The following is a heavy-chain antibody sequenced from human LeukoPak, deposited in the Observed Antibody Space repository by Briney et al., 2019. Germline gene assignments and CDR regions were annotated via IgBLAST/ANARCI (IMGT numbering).Heavy chain of an antibody. CDR1: GFTFDDYA. D-gene: IGHD3-3*01. V-gene: IGHV3-9*01. CDR2: ISWNSGSI. Sequence: GGSLRLSCAASGFTFDDYAMHWVRQAPGKGLEWVSGISWNSGSIGYADSVKGRFTISRDNAKNSLYLQMNSLRAEDTALYYCAKTSGYYSYYYYGMDVWGQGTTVTVSS. CDR3: AKTSGYYSYYYYGMDV. J-gene: IGHJ6*02.